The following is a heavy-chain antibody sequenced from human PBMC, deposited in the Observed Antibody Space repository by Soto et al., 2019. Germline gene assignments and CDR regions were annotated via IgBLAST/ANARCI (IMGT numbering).Heavy chain of an antibody. CDR2: ISSTTNYI. Sequence: EVQLVESGGGLVKPGGSLRLYCAASGFTFTRYSMNWVRQAPGKGLESVSSISSTTNYIYYGDSMKGRFTNSRDNAKNSQYLEMNSLRAEDSSVYYWSNESEDLTSNFDYWGQGTLVTVSS. J-gene: IGHJ4*02. V-gene: IGHV3-21*06. CDR3: SNESEDLTSNFDY. CDR1: GFTFTRYS.